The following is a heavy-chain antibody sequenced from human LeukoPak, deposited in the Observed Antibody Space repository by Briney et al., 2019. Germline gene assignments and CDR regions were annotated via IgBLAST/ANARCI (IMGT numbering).Heavy chain of an antibody. Sequence: SEPLSLTCSGSNYSISNSLYWGWLRQPPGKGLEWIGSIYRSGSTFYNPSLKSRVTISLDTSKNQFSLKLSSVTAADTAVYFWARGTYGYYRDVWGKGPTVTVSS. D-gene: IGHD4-17*01. V-gene: IGHV4-38-2*02. CDR3: ARGTYGYYRDV. CDR2: IYRSGST. J-gene: IGHJ6*03. CDR1: NYSISNSLY.